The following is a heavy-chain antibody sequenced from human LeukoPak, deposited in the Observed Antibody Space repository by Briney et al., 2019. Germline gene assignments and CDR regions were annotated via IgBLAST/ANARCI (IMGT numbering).Heavy chain of an antibody. CDR1: GFTFSSYA. J-gene: IGHJ4*02. D-gene: IGHD3-3*01. CDR2: ISGSGGST. CDR3: AKEARANYDFWSGYFDY. V-gene: IGHV3-23*01. Sequence: GGSLRLSCAASGFTFSSYAMSWVRQAPGKGLEWVSAISGSGGSTYYADSVKGRFTISRDNSKNTLYLQMNSLRAEDTAVYYCAKEARANYDFWSGYFDYWGQGTLVTVSS.